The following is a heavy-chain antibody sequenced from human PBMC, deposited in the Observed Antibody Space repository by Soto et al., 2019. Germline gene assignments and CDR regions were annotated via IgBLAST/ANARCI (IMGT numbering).Heavy chain of an antibody. CDR3: ARQGSWPYYYYGLDV. Sequence: QVQLVQSGPEVRKPGASVKVSCEDSGYTFTTSGISWVRQVPGQGLEWMGWISTYNGDTNSAQKFQGRVLMTADTSTGTAYMELMSLKSDDTAVYYCARQGSWPYYYYGLDVWGQGTTVTVSS. J-gene: IGHJ6*02. CDR1: GYTFTTSG. V-gene: IGHV1-18*01. D-gene: IGHD2-15*01. CDR2: ISTYNGDT.